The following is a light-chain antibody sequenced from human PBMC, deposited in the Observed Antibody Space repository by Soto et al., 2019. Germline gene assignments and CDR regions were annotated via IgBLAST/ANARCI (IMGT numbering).Light chain of an antibody. J-gene: IGKJ5*01. CDR3: QQTFSTPIT. CDR2: AAS. V-gene: IGKV1-39*01. CDR1: QTVRTY. Sequence: GDRVTITCRASQTVRTYLNWYQQKPGKAPTRLVYAASTLGSAVPPRFTGAGSETDFTLTISGLQPEDFATYYCQQTFSTPITFGQGTRLEI.